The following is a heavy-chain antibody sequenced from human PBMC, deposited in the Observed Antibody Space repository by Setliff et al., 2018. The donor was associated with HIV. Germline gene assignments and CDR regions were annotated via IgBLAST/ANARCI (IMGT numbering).Heavy chain of an antibody. V-gene: IGHV1-69-2*01. J-gene: IGHJ5*01. CDR3: ATDACTIDACYSSGGP. CDR2: VDPEDGET. CDR1: GYTFIDYN. D-gene: IGHD2-15*01. Sequence: VKVSCKASGYTFIDYNIHWVQQAPGKGLEWMGRVDPEDGETIYAEKFRGRVTITADTSTDTAYLKPSSLRSEDTAVYYCATDACTIDACYSSGGPWGQGTLVTVSS.